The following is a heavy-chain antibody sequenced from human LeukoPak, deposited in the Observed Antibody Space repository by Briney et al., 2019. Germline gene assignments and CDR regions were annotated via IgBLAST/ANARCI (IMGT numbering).Heavy chain of an antibody. D-gene: IGHD6-19*01. J-gene: IGHJ4*02. V-gene: IGHV3-23*01. CDR3: AKRRYSSGLNTINLDY. CDR1: GFTFSSYA. CDR2: VSGSGDAT. Sequence: GGSLRLSCAASGFTFSSYAMSWVRQAPGKGLEWVSVVSGSGDATYYADSVKGRFTISRDNSKNTLYLQMNSLRAEDTAVYYCAKRRYSSGLNTINLDYWGQGTLVTVSS.